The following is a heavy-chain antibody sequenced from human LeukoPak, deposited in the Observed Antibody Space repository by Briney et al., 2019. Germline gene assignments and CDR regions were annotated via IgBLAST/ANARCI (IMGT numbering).Heavy chain of an antibody. Sequence: GGSLRLSCAASGFTFSSYWMSWVRQAPGKGLEWAANIKEDGTHKYYVGSVRGRFTISRDNAKNSLYLQMNSLRAEDTAIYYCAREARGTRAASDVWGQGTMVTVFS. D-gene: IGHD2-8*01. V-gene: IGHV3-7*01. CDR3: AREARGTRAASDV. CDR2: IKEDGTHK. J-gene: IGHJ3*01. CDR1: GFTFSSYW.